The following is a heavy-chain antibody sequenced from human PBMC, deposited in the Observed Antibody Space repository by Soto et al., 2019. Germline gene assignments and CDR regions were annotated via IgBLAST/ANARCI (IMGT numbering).Heavy chain of an antibody. CDR3: ARAPYYDILTGYYDPNWFDP. J-gene: IGHJ5*02. Sequence: CTPSGGNSGTYTMSGVPHDLRLVIHWMARLVPRPCIANYAQKFQGRVTITADKSTSTAYMELSSLRSEDTAVYYCARAPYYDILTGYYDPNWFDPWGQGTLVTVSS. D-gene: IGHD3-9*01. V-gene: IGHV1-69*02. CDR1: GGNSGTYT. CDR2: LVPRPCIA.